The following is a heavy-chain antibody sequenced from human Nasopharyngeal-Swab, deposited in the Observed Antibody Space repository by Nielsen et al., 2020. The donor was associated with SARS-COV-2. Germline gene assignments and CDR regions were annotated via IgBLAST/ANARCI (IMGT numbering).Heavy chain of an antibody. CDR1: GFTFSSYW. D-gene: IGHD5-12*01. CDR2: IKQDGSEK. V-gene: IGHV3-7*01. Sequence: ETLSLTCAASGFTFSSYWMSWVRQAPGKGLEWVANIKQDGSEKYYVDSVKGRFTISRDNAKNSLYLQMNSLRAEDTAVYYCAREFGYSGYDKRYYYYGMDVWGQGTTVTVSS. J-gene: IGHJ6*02. CDR3: AREFGYSGYDKRYYYYGMDV.